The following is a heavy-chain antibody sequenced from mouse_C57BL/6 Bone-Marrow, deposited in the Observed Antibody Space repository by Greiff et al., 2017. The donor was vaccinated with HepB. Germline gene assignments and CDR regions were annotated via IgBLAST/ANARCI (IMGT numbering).Heavy chain of an antibody. J-gene: IGHJ4*01. V-gene: IGHV5-4*03. D-gene: IGHD1-1*01. CDR2: ISDGGSYT. CDR3: ARFYYGSSPFAMDY. CDR1: GFTFSSYA. Sequence: EVKVVESGGGLVKPGGSLKLSCAASGFTFSSYAMSWVRQTPEKRLEWVATISDGGSYTYYPDNVKGRFTISRDNAKNNLYLQMSHLKSEDTAMYYCARFYYGSSPFAMDYWGQGTSVTVSS.